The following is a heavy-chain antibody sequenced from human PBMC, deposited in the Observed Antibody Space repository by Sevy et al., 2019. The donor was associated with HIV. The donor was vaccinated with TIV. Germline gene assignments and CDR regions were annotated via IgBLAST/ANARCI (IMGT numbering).Heavy chain of an antibody. J-gene: IGHJ6*03. D-gene: IGHD6-13*01. Sequence: GGSLRLSCAASGFTFSSYSMNWIRQAPGKGLEWVSSISSSSSYIYYADSVKGRSTISRDNAKNSLYLQMNSLRAEDTAVYYCASCVSGPNSYSSSWSYYYYMDVWGKGTTVTVSS. CDR1: GFTFSSYS. V-gene: IGHV3-21*01. CDR2: ISSSSSYI. CDR3: ASCVSGPNSYSSSWSYYYYMDV.